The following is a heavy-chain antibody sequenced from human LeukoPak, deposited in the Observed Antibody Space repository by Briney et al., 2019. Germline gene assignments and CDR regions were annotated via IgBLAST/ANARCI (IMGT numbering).Heavy chain of an antibody. D-gene: IGHD3-22*01. Sequence: GGSLRLSCAAAGFTFSSYAMNWVRQAPGKGLEWVSAISGSGDSTFYADSVKGRFTISRDNAKNSLYLQMNSLRADDTAVYYCARDISDTSGLDYWGQGTLVTVSS. CDR3: ARDISDTSGLDY. V-gene: IGHV3-23*01. J-gene: IGHJ4*02. CDR1: GFTFSSYA. CDR2: ISGSGDST.